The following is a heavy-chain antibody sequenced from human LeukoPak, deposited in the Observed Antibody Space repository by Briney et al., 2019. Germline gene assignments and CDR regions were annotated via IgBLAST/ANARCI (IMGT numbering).Heavy chain of an antibody. D-gene: IGHD3-22*01. CDR3: AKDRGRYYDSSGYYWGYYFDS. V-gene: IGHV3-23*01. Sequence: GGSLRLSRAASRFTFSNYAVNWVRQAPGKGLEWVSTITGSGGSTFYADSVKGRFTISRDNSMDTLYLQMSSLRAEDTAVYYCAKDRGRYYDSSGYYWGYYFDSWGQGILVTVST. J-gene: IGHJ4*02. CDR1: RFTFSNYA. CDR2: ITGSGGST.